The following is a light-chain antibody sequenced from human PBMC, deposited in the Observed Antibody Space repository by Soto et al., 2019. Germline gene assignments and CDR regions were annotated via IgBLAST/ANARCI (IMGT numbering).Light chain of an antibody. CDR2: AAS. Sequence: DIQMTQSPSSLSASVGDRITITCRASQGISNYLAWYQQKPGKVPKVLIYAASTLQSGVPFRFSGSGSGTDFTLTISSLQAEDVATYYCQKYSSGSFTFGPGTKVDIK. J-gene: IGKJ3*01. CDR3: QKYSSGSFT. CDR1: QGISNY. V-gene: IGKV1-27*01.